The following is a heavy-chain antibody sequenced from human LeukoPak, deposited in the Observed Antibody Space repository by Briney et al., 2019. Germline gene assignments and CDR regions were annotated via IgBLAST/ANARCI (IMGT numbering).Heavy chain of an antibody. Sequence: GGSLRLSCAASGFTFSSYGIHWVRQAPGKGLEWVAVISYDGSNKYYADSVKGRFTISRDNSKNTLYLQMNSLRAEDTAVYYCARSGGDYYGSGSYLYWGQGTLVTVSS. V-gene: IGHV3-30*19. CDR2: ISYDGSNK. D-gene: IGHD3-10*01. CDR3: ARSGGDYYGSGSYLY. CDR1: GFTFSSYG. J-gene: IGHJ4*02.